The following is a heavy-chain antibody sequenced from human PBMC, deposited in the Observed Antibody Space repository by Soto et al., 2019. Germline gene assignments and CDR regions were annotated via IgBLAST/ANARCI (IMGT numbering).Heavy chain of an antibody. CDR3: ASWLNVPDIGNYYYGMDV. Sequence: ASVKVSCKASGGAFGDYAFSWVRQAPGQGLEWLGGIMPIFRAPDYAQKFQGRVTITADEFTRTAYMEMNSLRSEDTAVYYRASWLNVPDIGNYYYGMDVWGQGITVTVSS. CDR1: GGAFGDYA. CDR2: IMPIFRAP. J-gene: IGHJ6*02. D-gene: IGHD2-15*01. V-gene: IGHV1-69*13.